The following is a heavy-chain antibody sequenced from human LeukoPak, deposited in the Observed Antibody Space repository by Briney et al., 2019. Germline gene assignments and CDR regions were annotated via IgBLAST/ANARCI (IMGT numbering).Heavy chain of an antibody. CDR1: GFTFSSYS. CDR2: ISSSSSYI. J-gene: IGHJ4*02. D-gene: IGHD3-3*01. V-gene: IGHV3-21*01. Sequence: PGGSLRLSCAASGFTFSSYSMNWVRQAPGKGLEWVSSISSSSSYIYYADSVKGRFTISRDNAKNSLYLQMDSLRAEDTAAYYCARDRAWNYFDYWGQGTLVTVSS. CDR3: ARDRAWNYFDY.